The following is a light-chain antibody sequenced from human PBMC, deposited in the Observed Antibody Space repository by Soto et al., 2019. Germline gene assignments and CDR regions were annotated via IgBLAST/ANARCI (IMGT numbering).Light chain of an antibody. CDR3: QQLNSYPQT. CDR1: RGISSY. CDR2: SAS. V-gene: IGKV1-9*01. J-gene: IGKJ5*01. Sequence: IQLTQSPSSLSASLGDRFTITCQASRGISSYLAWYQQKPGKAPKLLVYSASTLQSGVPSRFSGSGSGPDFTLTISSLQPEDSATYFCQQLNSYPQTFGQGTRLEIK.